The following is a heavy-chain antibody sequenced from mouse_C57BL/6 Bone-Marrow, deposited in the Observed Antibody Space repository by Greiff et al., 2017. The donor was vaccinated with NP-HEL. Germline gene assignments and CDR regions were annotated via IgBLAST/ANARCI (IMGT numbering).Heavy chain of an antibody. CDR2: INPGSGGT. CDR1: GYAFTNYL. V-gene: IGHV1-54*01. Sequence: VQLQESGAELVRPGTSVKVSCKASGYAFTNYLIEWVKQRPGQGLEWIGVINPGSGGTNYNEKFKGKATLTADKSSSTAYMQLSSLTSEDSAVYFCAREGSYGNFFADWGQGTTLTVSS. J-gene: IGHJ2*01. CDR3: AREGSYGNFFAD. D-gene: IGHD2-10*02.